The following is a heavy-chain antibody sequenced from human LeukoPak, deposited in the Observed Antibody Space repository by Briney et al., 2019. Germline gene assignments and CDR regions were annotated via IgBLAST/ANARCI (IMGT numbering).Heavy chain of an antibody. Sequence: ASVNVSCKASGYTFTTYGISWVRQAPGQGLEWMGWISAYNGNTNYAQKLQDRVTMTTDTSTSTAYMELRSLRSDDTAVYYCARGRYCSSTSRYKVYYYYMDVWGKGTTVTVSS. CDR1: GYTFTTYG. CDR3: ARGRYCSSTSRYKVYYYYMDV. J-gene: IGHJ6*03. D-gene: IGHD2-2*02. V-gene: IGHV1-18*01. CDR2: ISAYNGNT.